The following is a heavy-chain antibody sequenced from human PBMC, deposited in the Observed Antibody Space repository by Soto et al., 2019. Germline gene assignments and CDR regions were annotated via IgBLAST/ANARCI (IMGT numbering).Heavy chain of an antibody. V-gene: IGHV3-33*01. Sequence: GGSLRLSCAASGFTFSSYGMHWVRQAPGKGLEWVAVIWYDGSNKYYADSVKGRFTISRDNSKNTLYLQMNSLRAEDTAVYYCARAGGYSSGWFDDYYYGMDVWGQGTTVTVSS. CDR1: GFTFSSYG. CDR3: ARAGGYSSGWFDDYYYGMDV. CDR2: IWYDGSNK. J-gene: IGHJ6*02. D-gene: IGHD6-19*01.